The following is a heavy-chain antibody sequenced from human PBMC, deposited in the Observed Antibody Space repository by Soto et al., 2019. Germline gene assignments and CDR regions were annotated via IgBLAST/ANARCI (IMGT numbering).Heavy chain of an antibody. V-gene: IGHV3-30-3*01. CDR2: ISYDGSNK. CDR1: GFTFSSYA. J-gene: IGHJ4*02. CDR3: AMVATTFDY. Sequence: GGSLRLSCAASGFTFSSYAMHWVRQAPGKGLEWVAVISYDGSNKYYADSVKGRFTISRDNSKNTLYLQMNSLRSDDTAVYYWAMVATTFDYWGQGTLVTVSS. D-gene: IGHD5-12*01.